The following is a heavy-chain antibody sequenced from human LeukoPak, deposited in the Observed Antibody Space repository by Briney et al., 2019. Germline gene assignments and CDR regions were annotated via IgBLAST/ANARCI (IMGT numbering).Heavy chain of an antibody. J-gene: IGHJ4*02. CDR3: ARSYYGSGRYGPQFDY. V-gene: IGHV4-59*01. Sequence: SETLSLTCTVSGGSISSYYWSWIRQPPGKGLEWIGYIYYSGSTNYNPSLKSRVTISVDTSKNQFSLKLSSVTAADTAVYYCARSYYGSGRYGPQFDYWGQGTLVTVSS. CDR1: GGSISSYY. CDR2: IYYSGST. D-gene: IGHD3-10*01.